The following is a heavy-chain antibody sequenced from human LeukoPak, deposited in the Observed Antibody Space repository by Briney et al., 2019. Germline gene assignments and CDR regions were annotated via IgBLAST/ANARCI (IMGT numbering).Heavy chain of an antibody. CDR1: GYTFTGYY. CDR3: ARSQYITIIVARLYQFDD. V-gene: IGHV1-2*02. CDR2: INPNSGGT. Sequence: ASVKVSCKASGYTFTGYYMHWVRQAPGQGLEWMGWINPNSGGTNYAQKFQGRVTMTRDTSISTAYMELSRLRSDDTAVYYCARSQYITIIVARLYQFDDWGQGTLVTVSS. D-gene: IGHD3-22*01. J-gene: IGHJ4*02.